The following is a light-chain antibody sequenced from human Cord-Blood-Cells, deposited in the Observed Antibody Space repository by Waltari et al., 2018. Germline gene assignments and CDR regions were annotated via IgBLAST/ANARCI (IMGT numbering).Light chain of an antibody. CDR1: QSVSSN. J-gene: IGKJ2*01. Sequence: ELVMTQSPATLSVPPGERATLSCRASQSVSSNLAWYQQKPGQAPRLLIYGASTRATGIPARFSGSGSGTEFTLTISSLQSEDFAVYYCQQYNNPYTFGQGTKLEIK. CDR2: GAS. V-gene: IGKV3-15*01. CDR3: QQYNNPYT.